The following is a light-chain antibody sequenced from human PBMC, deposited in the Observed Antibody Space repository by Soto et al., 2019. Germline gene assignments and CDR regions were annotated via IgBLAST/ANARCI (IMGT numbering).Light chain of an antibody. J-gene: IGLJ2*01. CDR2: DVA. V-gene: IGLV2-11*01. Sequence: QSVLTQPRSVSGSPGQSVTISCTGTRSDVGGYNFVSWYQQHPGKAPTLIIYDVAKRPSGVPNRFSGSKSADTASLTISGLQPEDEADYYCCSYAGNRVVFGGGTKLTVL. CDR1: RSDVGGYNF. CDR3: CSYAGNRVV.